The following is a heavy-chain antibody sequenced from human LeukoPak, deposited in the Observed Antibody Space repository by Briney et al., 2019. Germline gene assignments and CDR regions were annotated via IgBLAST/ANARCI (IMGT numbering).Heavy chain of an antibody. CDR3: ARGFYDYPYYYGMDV. CDR1: GFTFSSYA. D-gene: IGHD5/OR15-5a*01. J-gene: IGHJ6*02. CDR2: ISYDGSNK. Sequence: GGSLRLSCAASGFTFSSYAMHWVRQAPGKGLEWVAVISYDGSNKYYADSVKGRFTISRDNSKNTLYLQMNSLRAEDTAVYYCARGFYDYPYYYGMDVWGQGTTVTVSS. V-gene: IGHV3-30-3*01.